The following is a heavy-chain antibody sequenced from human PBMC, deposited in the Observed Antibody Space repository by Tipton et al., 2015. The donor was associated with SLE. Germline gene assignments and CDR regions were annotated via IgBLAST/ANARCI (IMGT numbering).Heavy chain of an antibody. J-gene: IGHJ1*01. Sequence: GLVKPSETLSLTCAVYGGSFSGYYWSWIRQPPGKGLEWIGYIYYSGSTNYNPSLKSRVTISVDTSKNQFSLKLSSVTAADTAVYYCASLPGGRVGATAYFQHWGQGTLVTVSS. V-gene: IGHV4-59*01. CDR2: IYYSGST. CDR1: GGSFSGYY. D-gene: IGHD1-26*01. CDR3: ASLPGGRVGATAYFQH.